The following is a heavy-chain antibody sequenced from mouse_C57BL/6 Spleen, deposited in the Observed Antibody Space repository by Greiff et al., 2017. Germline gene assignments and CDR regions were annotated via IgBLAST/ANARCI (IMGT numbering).Heavy chain of an antibody. CDR2: FNPNNGGT. J-gene: IGHJ3*01. CDR3: ATSQRFAY. Sequence: QLQQSGPELVKPGASVKISCKASGYPFTDYYLNWVKQSHGKSLEWIGVFNPNNGGTSYNQKFKGKAPLTVDKSSSAAYMELRSLTSEDSAVYYCATSQRFAYWGQGTLVTVSA. CDR1: GYPFTDYY. V-gene: IGHV1-26*01.